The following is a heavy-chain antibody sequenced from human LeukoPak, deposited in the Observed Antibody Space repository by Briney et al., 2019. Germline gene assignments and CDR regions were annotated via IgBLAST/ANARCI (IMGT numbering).Heavy chain of an antibody. D-gene: IGHD2-2*01. CDR3: ARNLYGSSTSCEREYYYMDV. CDR2: MNPNSGNT. CDR1: GYTFTSYD. V-gene: IGHV1-8*03. Sequence: ASVKVSCKASGYTFTSYDINWVRQATGQGLEGMGWMNPNSGNTGYAQKFQGRVTITRNTSISTAYMELSSLRSEDTSVYYCARNLYGSSTSCEREYYYMDVWGKGTTVTVSS. J-gene: IGHJ6*03.